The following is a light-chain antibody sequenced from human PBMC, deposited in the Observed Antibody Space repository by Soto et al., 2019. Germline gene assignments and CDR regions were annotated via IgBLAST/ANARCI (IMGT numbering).Light chain of an antibody. CDR1: SSNIGAGYD. CDR2: GNS. V-gene: IGLV1-40*01. CDR3: QSYDTSLSGSGVV. J-gene: IGLJ2*01. Sequence: QSALTQPPSVSGAPGQRVTISCTGSSSNIGAGYDVHWYQQLPGTAPKLLIYGNSNRPSGVPDRLSGSKSGTSASLAITGLQAEDEADYYCQSYDTSLSGSGVVFGGGTKLTVL.